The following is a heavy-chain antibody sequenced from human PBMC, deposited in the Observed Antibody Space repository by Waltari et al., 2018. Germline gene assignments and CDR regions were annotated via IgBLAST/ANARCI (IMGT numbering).Heavy chain of an antibody. CDR3: ARDLKDGLVGATSFAFDI. CDR1: GGTFSSYA. Sequence: QVQLVQSGAEVKKPGSSVKVSCKASGGTFSSYAISWVRQAPGQGLEWMGGSIPIFGTANYAQKFQGRVTITADESTSTAYMELSSLRSEDTAVYYCARDLKDGLVGATSFAFDIWGQGTMVTVSS. D-gene: IGHD1-26*01. CDR2: SIPIFGTA. J-gene: IGHJ3*02. V-gene: IGHV1-69*12.